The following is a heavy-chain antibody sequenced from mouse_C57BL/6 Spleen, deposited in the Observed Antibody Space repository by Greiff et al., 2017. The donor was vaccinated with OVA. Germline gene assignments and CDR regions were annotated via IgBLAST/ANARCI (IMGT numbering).Heavy chain of an antibody. CDR1: GYAFSSSW. CDR3: AREGGITTVVEGYFDV. CDR2: IYPGDGDT. D-gene: IGHD1-1*01. Sequence: QVQLQQSGPELVKPGASVKISCKASGYAFSSSWMNWVKQRPGKGLEWIGRIYPGDGDTNYNGKFKGKATLTADKSSSTAYMQLSSLTSEDSAVYFCAREGGITTVVEGYFDVWGTGTTVTVSS. V-gene: IGHV1-82*01. J-gene: IGHJ1*03.